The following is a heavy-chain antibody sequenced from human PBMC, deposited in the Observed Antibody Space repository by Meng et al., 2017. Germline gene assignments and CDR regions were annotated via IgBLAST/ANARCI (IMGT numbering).Heavy chain of an antibody. Sequence: QLRGAGQGRVRPSDTLSLTCTVSGGSVSSGSYYWSWIRQPPGKGLEWIGYIYYSGSTNYNPSLKSRVTISVDTSKNQFSLKLSSVTAADTAVYYCAREAIFGVAPGALDYWGQGTLVTVSS. D-gene: IGHD3-3*01. CDR3: AREAIFGVAPGALDY. CDR1: GGSVSSGSYY. CDR2: IYYSGST. J-gene: IGHJ4*02. V-gene: IGHV4-61*01.